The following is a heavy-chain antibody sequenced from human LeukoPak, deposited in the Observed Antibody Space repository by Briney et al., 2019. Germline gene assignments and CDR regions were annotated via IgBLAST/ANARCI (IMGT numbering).Heavy chain of an antibody. D-gene: IGHD5-18*01. CDR2: ISAYNGNT. V-gene: IGHV1-18*01. CDR3: ARCAIQLWSPYYYYGMDV. J-gene: IGHJ6*02. Sequence: KTGGSLRLSCAASGFTFSDYGMHWVRQAPGQGLEWMGWISAYNGNTNYAQKLQGRVTMTTDTSTSTAYMELRSLRSDDTAVYYCARCAIQLWSPYYYYGMDVWGQGTTVTVSS. CDR1: GFTFSDYG.